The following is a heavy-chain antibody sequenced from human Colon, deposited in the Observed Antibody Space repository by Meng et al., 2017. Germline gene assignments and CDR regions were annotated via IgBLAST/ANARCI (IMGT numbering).Heavy chain of an antibody. CDR3: ARDKGIVAAGARWFDP. CDR1: GDSISSYY. CDR2: IHTSGST. V-gene: IGHV4-4*07. Sequence: QLPLQESGPGLVKPSETLSLTCTVSGDSISSYYWSWIRQTAGKGLEWIGRIHTSGSTTYNPSLKSRVTMSVDTSKNQVSLKLTSVTAADTAVYYCARDKGIVAAGARWFDPWGQGTLVTVSS. J-gene: IGHJ5*02. D-gene: IGHD2-15*01.